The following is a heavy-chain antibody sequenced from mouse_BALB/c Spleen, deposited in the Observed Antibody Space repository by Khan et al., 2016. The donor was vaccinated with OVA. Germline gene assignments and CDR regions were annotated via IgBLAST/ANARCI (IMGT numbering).Heavy chain of an antibody. V-gene: IGHV1-66*01. CDR2: IFPGTDNT. Sequence: QVQLKQSGPELVKPGASVNISCKTSGYRFANYSVHWVKQRPGQGLEWIGWIFPGTDNTQYNEIFKGKATLTADTSSSTAFMQLCSLTSDDSAVYFCARGYYDYVNYFDFWGQGAALTVSS. CDR3: ARGYYDYVNYFDF. D-gene: IGHD1-2*01. J-gene: IGHJ2*01. CDR1: GYRFANYS.